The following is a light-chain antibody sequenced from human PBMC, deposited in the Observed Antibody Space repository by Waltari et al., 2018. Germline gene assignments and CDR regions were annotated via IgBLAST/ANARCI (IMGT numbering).Light chain of an antibody. Sequence: SYDLTQPPSVSVSPGQTGTITCSGDKLGVKYVSWYQQKSGQSPALVIYQDNKRPSGNPGRFSGSNSGNTATLTISGTQAMDEADYYCQAWDSSTGVFGGGTKLTVL. CDR1: KLGVKY. J-gene: IGLJ3*02. CDR3: QAWDSSTGV. CDR2: QDN. V-gene: IGLV3-1*01.